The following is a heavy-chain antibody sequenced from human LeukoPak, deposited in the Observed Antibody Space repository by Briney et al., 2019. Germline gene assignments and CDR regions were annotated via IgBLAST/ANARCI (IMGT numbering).Heavy chain of an antibody. CDR1: GFTFSSYG. CDR3: ARGYGESHFDY. CDR2: IRYDGSNQ. J-gene: IGHJ4*02. Sequence: GGSLRLSCAASGFTFSSYGMHLVRQTPGRGLEWVSFIRYDGSNQYYADSVKGRFTISRDNSKNTLYLQMNSLRPEDTAVYFCARGYGESHFDYWGQGTLVTVSS. D-gene: IGHD5-18*01. V-gene: IGHV3-30*02.